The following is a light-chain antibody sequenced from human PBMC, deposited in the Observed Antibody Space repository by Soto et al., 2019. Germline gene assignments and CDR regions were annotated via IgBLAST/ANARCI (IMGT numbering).Light chain of an antibody. CDR2: AAS. J-gene: IGKJ1*01. CDR1: QSISYW. V-gene: IGKV1-5*01. Sequence: DIQMTQSPSTLSASVGDRVTITCRASQSISYWLAWYQQKPGNAPKLLIYAASSLESGVPSRFSGSGSGTEFTLTISSLQPDDSASYYCQQYNSYSKTFXQGTKVDIK. CDR3: QQYNSYSKT.